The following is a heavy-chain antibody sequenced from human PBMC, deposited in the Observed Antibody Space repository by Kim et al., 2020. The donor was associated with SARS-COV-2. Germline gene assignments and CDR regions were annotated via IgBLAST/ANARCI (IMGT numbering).Heavy chain of an antibody. CDR2: IGAGHDA. V-gene: IGHV3-23*01. J-gene: IGHJ4*02. CDR1: GFTFSNDA. Sequence: GGSLRLSCAVSGFTFSNDAMSWVRQAPGKRLEWVAGIGAGHDAYYRDSVRGRFTISRDHSDNTLYLQMNSLRADDAAVYNCTKRAATGAGPYYYDSWGPGALVTVSS. CDR3: TKRAATGAGPYYYDS. D-gene: IGHD2-15*01.